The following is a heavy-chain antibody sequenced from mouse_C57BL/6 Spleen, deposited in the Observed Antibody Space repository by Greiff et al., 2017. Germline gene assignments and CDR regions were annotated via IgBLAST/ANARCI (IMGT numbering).Heavy chain of an antibody. Sequence: QVQLQQPGAELVKPGASVKMSCKASGYTFTSYWITWVKQRPGQGLEWIGDIYPGSGSTNYNEKFKSKATLTVDTSSSTAYMQLSSLTSEDSAVYYCARNGFTTVVSYYWGQGTTLTVSS. V-gene: IGHV1-55*01. CDR2: IYPGSGST. CDR3: ARNGFTTVVSYY. D-gene: IGHD1-1*01. CDR1: GYTFTSYW. J-gene: IGHJ2*01.